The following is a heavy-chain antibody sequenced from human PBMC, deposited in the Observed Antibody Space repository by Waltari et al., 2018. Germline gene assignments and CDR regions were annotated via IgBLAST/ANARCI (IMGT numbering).Heavy chain of an antibody. V-gene: IGHV3-7*01. CDR3: ARLNSGYEGFDY. CDR1: GFTFSSYW. Sequence: EVQLVESGGGLVQPGGSLRLSCAASGFTFSSYWMSWVRQGPGKGLEWVANIKQDGREEYYVDSVKGRFTISRDNAKNSLYLQMSSLRAEDTAVYYCARLNSGYEGFDYWGQGTLVTVSS. CDR2: IKQDGREE. J-gene: IGHJ4*02. D-gene: IGHD5-12*01.